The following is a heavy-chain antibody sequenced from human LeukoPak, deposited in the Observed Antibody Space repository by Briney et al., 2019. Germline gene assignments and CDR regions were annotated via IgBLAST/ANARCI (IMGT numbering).Heavy chain of an antibody. Sequence: ASVKVSCKASGYTFTSCYMHWVRQAPGQGLEWMGIINPSGGSTSYAQKFQGRVTMTRDTSTSTVYMELSSLRSEDTAVYYCARDYYDSSGYYFGFDPWGQGTLVTVSS. CDR2: INPSGGST. V-gene: IGHV1-46*01. D-gene: IGHD3-22*01. CDR3: ARDYYDSSGYYFGFDP. J-gene: IGHJ5*02. CDR1: GYTFTSCY.